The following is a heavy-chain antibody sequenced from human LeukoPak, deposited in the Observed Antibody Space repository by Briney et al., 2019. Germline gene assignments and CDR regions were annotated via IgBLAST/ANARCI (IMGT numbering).Heavy chain of an antibody. Sequence: GGSLRLSCAASGFTFGNAWMSWVRQAPGKGLEWVGRIKSKYDGGTTDYAAPVKGRFTISRDDSKTTLYLEMNSLKTDDTAVYYCTTAGSSKGDYWGQGTLVTVSS. CDR3: TTAGSSKGDY. V-gene: IGHV3-15*01. J-gene: IGHJ4*02. CDR1: GFTFGNAW. CDR2: IKSKYDGGTT. D-gene: IGHD6-13*01.